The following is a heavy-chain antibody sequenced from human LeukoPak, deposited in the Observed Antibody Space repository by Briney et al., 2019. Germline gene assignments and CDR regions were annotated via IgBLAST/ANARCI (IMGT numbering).Heavy chain of an antibody. CDR1: GGSISSGDYY. D-gene: IGHD3-10*01. CDR3: ARDSPMVRGVIPNYYYYYMDV. J-gene: IGHJ6*03. CDR2: IYYSGST. V-gene: IGHV4-30-4*08. Sequence: SETLSLTCTVSGGSISSGDYYWSWIRQPPGTGLEWIGYIYYSGSTYYNPSLKSRVTISVDTSKNQFSLKLSSVTAADTAVYYCARDSPMVRGVIPNYYYYYMDVWGKGTTVTVSS.